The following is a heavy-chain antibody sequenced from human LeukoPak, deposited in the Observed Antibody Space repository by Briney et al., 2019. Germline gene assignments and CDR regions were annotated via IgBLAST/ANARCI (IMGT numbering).Heavy chain of an antibody. J-gene: IGHJ4*01. CDR1: GFTFDDYA. V-gene: IGHV3-9*01. CDR2: VSWNSGSI. CDR3: AKDIATGNRLYYFDY. Sequence: GRSLRLSCAASGFTFDDYAMHWGRQAPGKGLEGVSGVSWNSGSIGYADSVKGRFTISRDNAKNSLYLQMNSLRAEDTALYYCAKDIATGNRLYYFDYWGQGTLVTVSS. D-gene: IGHD1-14*01.